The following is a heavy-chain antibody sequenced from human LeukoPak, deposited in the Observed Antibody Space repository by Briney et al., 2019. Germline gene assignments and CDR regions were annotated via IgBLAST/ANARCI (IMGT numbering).Heavy chain of an antibody. D-gene: IGHD6-13*01. CDR3: ARSISIPSSSWYSLGY. V-gene: IGHV1-2*04. J-gene: IGHJ4*02. Sequence: GASVKVSCKASGYTFTGYYMHWVRQAPGQGLEWMGWINPNSGGTNYAQKFQGWVTMTRDTSISTAYMELSRLRSDDTAVYYCARSISIPSSSWYSLGYWGQGTLVTVSS. CDR1: GYTFTGYY. CDR2: INPNSGGT.